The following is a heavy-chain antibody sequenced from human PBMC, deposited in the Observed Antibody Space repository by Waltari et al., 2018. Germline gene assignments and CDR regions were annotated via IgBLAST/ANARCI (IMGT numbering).Heavy chain of an antibody. J-gene: IGHJ5*02. CDR3: ARGNLRIAAAGTIPYNWFDP. V-gene: IGHV1-2*02. CDR1: GYTFTGYY. D-gene: IGHD6-13*01. Sequence: QVQLVQSGAEVKKPGASVKVSCKASGYTFTGYYMHWVRQAPGHGPEWMGWINPNSGGTNYAQKFQGRVTMTRDTSISTAYMELSRLRSDDTAVYYCARGNLRIAAAGTIPYNWFDPWGQGTLVTVSS. CDR2: INPNSGGT.